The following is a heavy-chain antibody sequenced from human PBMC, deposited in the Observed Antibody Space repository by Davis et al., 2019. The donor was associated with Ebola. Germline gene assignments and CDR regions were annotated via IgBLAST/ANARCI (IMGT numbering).Heavy chain of an antibody. CDR1: GYSISSGYY. V-gene: IGHV4-38-2*02. Sequence: PSETLSLTCTVSGYSISSGYYWGWIRQPPGKGLEWIGSIYHSGSTYYNPSLKSRVTISVDTSKNQFSLKLSSVTAADTAVYYCARAIVVVVAGVWFDPWGQGTLVTVSS. CDR2: IYHSGST. J-gene: IGHJ5*02. CDR3: ARAIVVVVAGVWFDP. D-gene: IGHD2-15*01.